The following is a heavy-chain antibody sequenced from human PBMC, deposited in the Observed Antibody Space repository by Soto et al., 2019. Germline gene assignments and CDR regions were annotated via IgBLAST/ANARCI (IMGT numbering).Heavy chain of an antibody. J-gene: IGHJ4*02. V-gene: IGHV4-31*03. CDR3: AREVPDILTGYCDY. Sequence: SETLSLTCTVSGGSISSGGYYWSWIRQHPGKGLEWIGYIYYSGSTYYNPSLKSRVTISVDTSKNQFSLKLSSVTAADTAVYYCAREVPDILTGYCDYWGQGTLVTVSS. D-gene: IGHD3-9*01. CDR2: IYYSGST. CDR1: GGSISSGGYY.